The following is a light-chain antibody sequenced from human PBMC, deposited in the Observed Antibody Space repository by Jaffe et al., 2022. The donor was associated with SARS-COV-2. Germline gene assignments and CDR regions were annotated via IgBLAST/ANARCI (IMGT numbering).Light chain of an antibody. CDR2: GAS. CDR1: QSVSSNY. V-gene: IGKV3-20*01. CDR3: QQCGDSPRT. Sequence: EIVLTQSPGTLSLSPGERATLSCRASQSVSSNYLAWYQQKPGQAPRLLIYGASNRATGIPERFSGSGSGTDFTLTITRLEPEDFAVYYCQQCGDSPRTFGQGTRLEI. J-gene: IGKJ5*01.